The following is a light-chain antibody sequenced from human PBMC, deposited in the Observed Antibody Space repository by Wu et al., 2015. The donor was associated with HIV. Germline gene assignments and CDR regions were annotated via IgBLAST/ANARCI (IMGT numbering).Light chain of an antibody. J-gene: IGKJ1*01. CDR2: DAS. CDR3: QQYNSWT. Sequence: DMQMTQSPSSLSASVGDRVTITCRASRDINHFLAWYQQRPGKLPSLLIYDASSGGPSRFSGSGSGTEFTLIISSLQPEDVATYYCQQYNSWTFGQGTKVDIK. V-gene: IGKV1-27*01. CDR1: RDINHF.